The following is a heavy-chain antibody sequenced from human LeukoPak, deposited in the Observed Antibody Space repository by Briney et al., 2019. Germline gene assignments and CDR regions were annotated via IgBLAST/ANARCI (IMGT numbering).Heavy chain of an antibody. CDR2: INPNSGGT. CDR3: PTEVTD. V-gene: IGHV1-2*02. J-gene: IGHJ4*02. D-gene: IGHD5-18*01. CDR1: VYTFSGYY. Sequence: GAVNVSCKASVYTFSGYYMHWVRQAPGQGRDWMGWINPNSGGTKNTQTSQGRVTMTRDTSISTASMELSRLRSDDTAVYYCPTEVTDWGQGTLVTVSS.